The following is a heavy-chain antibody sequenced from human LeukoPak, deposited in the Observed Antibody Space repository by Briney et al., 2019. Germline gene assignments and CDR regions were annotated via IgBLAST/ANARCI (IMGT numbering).Heavy chain of an antibody. J-gene: IGHJ4*02. CDR3: ARDASDFAYFDY. V-gene: IGHV3-23*01. CDR2: ISGGGGST. CDR1: GFTFSSYA. Sequence: GGSLRLSCAASGFTFSSYAMSWVRQSPGKGLEWVSAISGGGGSTYYADSVKGRFTISRDNSKNTLYLQMNSLRAEDTAVFHCARDASDFAYFDYWGQGTLVTVSS. D-gene: IGHD2-21*01.